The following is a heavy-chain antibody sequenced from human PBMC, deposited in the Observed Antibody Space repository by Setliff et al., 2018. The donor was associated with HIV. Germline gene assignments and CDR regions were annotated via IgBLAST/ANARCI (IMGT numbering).Heavy chain of an antibody. CDR2: IYTGGRT. CDR3: ARIGSGWSVGWFDP. Sequence: PSETLSLTCTVSDDSISSNYWSWIRQSAGKGLEWVGRIYTGGRTNYNPSLKGRVTMSVDTSKNQLSLKLRSVTAADTAVYYCARIGSGWSVGWFDPWGQGTLVTVSS. J-gene: IGHJ5*02. D-gene: IGHD6-13*01. V-gene: IGHV4-4*07. CDR1: DDSISSNY.